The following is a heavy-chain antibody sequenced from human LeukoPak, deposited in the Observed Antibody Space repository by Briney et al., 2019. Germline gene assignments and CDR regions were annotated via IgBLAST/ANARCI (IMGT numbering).Heavy chain of an antibody. CDR1: GGTFSNYA. CDR3: ARDWGMGPSSSWA. J-gene: IGHJ5*02. CDR2: IIPIFGTA. V-gene: IGHV1-69*13. Sequence: GASVKVSCKASGGTFSNYAINWVRQAPGQGLEWMGGIIPIFGTANYAQKFQGRVTITADESTSTAYMELRSLKSEDTAGYYCARDWGMGPSSSWAWGQGTLVTVSS. D-gene: IGHD6-13*01.